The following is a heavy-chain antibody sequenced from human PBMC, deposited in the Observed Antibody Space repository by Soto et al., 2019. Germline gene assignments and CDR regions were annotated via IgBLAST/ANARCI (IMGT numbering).Heavy chain of an antibody. Sequence: EVQLLESGGGLVQPGGSLRLSCAASGFTFSSYAMSWVRQAPGKGLEWVSAISGSGGSTYYADSVKSRFTISRDNSKNTLYLQMNSLRAEDTAVYYCAKVYCSGGRCYTGGGFDYWGQGTLVTVSS. CDR2: ISGSGGST. D-gene: IGHD2-15*01. CDR1: GFTFSSYA. CDR3: AKVYCSGGRCYTGGGFDY. J-gene: IGHJ4*02. V-gene: IGHV3-23*01.